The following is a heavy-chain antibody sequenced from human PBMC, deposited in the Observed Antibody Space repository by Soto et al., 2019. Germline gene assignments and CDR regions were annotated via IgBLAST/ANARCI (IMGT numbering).Heavy chain of an antibody. Sequence: DVQLVESGGGLVKPGESLRLSCAASGFTFTNAWMSWVRQAPGKGLEWEGRIESETDGGTTDYAAPVKGRFTISADHSKNTRYLQMNSLTTEDTAVYYCVTDITFSGAGRLYWGQGTLVTVSS. CDR3: VTDITFSGAGRLY. D-gene: IGHD6-13*01. J-gene: IGHJ4*02. V-gene: IGHV3-15*04. CDR2: IESETDGGTT. CDR1: GFTFTNAW.